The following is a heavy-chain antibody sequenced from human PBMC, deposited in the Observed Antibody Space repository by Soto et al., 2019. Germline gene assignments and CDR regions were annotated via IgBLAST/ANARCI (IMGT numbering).Heavy chain of an antibody. V-gene: IGHV3-53*02. CDR3: AREAISSDYFDY. J-gene: IGHJ4*02. CDR2: IYSGGRT. CDR1: GFTVSSNY. Sequence: EVQLVETGGGLIQPGGSLRLSCAASGFTVSSNYMSWVRQAPGQGLGWVSFIYSGGRTYYADSVKGRFTISRDNSKNTLYLQMNSLRAEATAVYYCAREAISSDYFDYWGQGTLVIVSS. D-gene: IGHD3-22*01.